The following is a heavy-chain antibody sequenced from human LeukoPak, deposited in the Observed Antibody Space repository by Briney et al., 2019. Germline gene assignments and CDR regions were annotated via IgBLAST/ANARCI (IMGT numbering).Heavy chain of an antibody. V-gene: IGHV1-69*13. CDR1: GGTFSSYA. CDR3: ARAREPYYYDSSIDY. D-gene: IGHD3-22*01. CDR2: IIPIFGTA. J-gene: IGHJ4*02. Sequence: GASVKVSCKASGGTFSSYAISWVRQAPGQGLEWMGGIIPIFGTANYAQKFQVRVTITADESTSTAYMELSSLRSEDTAVYYCARAREPYYYDSSIDYWGQGTLVTVSS.